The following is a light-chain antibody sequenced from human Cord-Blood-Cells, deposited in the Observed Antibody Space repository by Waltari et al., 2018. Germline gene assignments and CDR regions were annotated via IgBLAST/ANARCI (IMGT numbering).Light chain of an antibody. Sequence: EIVMTQSPATLSVSPGERATLSCRASQSVSSNLAWYQQKPGQAPRLLIYGASTRATGIPARFSGSGSGTEFTLTISSLQSEEFAVYYCQQYNNWPWTFGQGTKVGIK. V-gene: IGKV3-15*01. CDR2: GAS. CDR1: QSVSSN. J-gene: IGKJ1*01. CDR3: QQYNNWPWT.